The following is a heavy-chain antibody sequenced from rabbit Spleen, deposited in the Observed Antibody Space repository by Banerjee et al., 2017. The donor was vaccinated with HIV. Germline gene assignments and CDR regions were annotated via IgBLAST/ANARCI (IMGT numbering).Heavy chain of an antibody. CDR2: IDGGSGGSN. J-gene: IGHJ3*01. D-gene: IGHD6-1*01. V-gene: IGHV1S45*01. Sequence: QQQLVESGGGLVQPEGSLTLTCTASGFSFSSTYDMCWVRQAPGKGLEWIACIDGGSGGSNYYATWAKGRFTISKTSSTVDLKMTSLTAADTATYFCARSRTNSDRYTITRLDLWGPGTLVTVS. CDR3: ARSRTNSDRYTITRLDL. CDR1: GFSFSSTYD.